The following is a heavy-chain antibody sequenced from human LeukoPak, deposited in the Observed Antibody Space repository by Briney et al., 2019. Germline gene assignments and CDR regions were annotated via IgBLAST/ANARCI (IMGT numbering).Heavy chain of an antibody. Sequence: SETLSLTCTVSGGSISSYYWSWIRQPPGKGLEWIGYIYYSGSTNYNPSLKSRVTISVDTSKNQSSLKLSSVTAADTAVYYCARHRPPGDWSAFDYWGQGTLVTVSS. CDR2: IYYSGST. CDR3: ARHRPPGDWSAFDY. V-gene: IGHV4-59*08. D-gene: IGHD2-21*02. CDR1: GGSISSYY. J-gene: IGHJ4*02.